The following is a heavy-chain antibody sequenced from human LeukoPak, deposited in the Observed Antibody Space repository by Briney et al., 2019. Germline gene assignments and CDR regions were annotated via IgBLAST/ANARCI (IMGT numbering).Heavy chain of an antibody. CDR2: ISYSGST. V-gene: IGHV4-31*03. CDR1: GGSTSSGGYY. J-gene: IGHJ4*02. CDR3: ARVRGYSYGEPDS. Sequence: SQTLSLTCTVYGGSTSSGGYYWSWIRQHPGKGLEWIGHISYSGSTYYNPSLNSRVTISVGTSKSQFSLKLSSVTAADTAVYYCARVRGYSYGEPDSWGQGTLVTVSS. D-gene: IGHD5-18*01.